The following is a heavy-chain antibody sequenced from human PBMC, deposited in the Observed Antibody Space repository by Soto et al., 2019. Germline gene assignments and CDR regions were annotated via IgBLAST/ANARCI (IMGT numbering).Heavy chain of an antibody. CDR2: INHSGST. V-gene: IGHV4-34*01. CDR1: GGSFSGYY. J-gene: IGHJ6*02. D-gene: IGHD4-17*01. Sequence: LSLTCAVYGGSFSGYYWSWIRQPPGKGLEWIGEINHSGSTNYNPSLKSRVTISVDTSKNQFSLKLSSVTAADTAVYYCARGNTVNTFGSYYYYYYGMDVGGQGTTVTVSS. CDR3: ARGNTVNTFGSYYYYYYGMDV.